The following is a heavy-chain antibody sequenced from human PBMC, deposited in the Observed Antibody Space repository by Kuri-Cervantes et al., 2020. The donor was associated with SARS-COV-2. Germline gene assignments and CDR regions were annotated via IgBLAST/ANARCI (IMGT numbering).Heavy chain of an antibody. V-gene: IGHV1-69*13. CDR3: ARIYYDGSGYYENFDY. Sequence: SVKVSCKASGGTFSSYAISWVRQAPGQGLEWTGGIIPIFGTANYAQKFQGRVTITADESTSTAYMELSSLRSEDTAVYYCARIYYDGSGYYENFDYWGQGTLVTVSS. D-gene: IGHD3-22*01. CDR1: GGTFSSYA. J-gene: IGHJ4*02. CDR2: IIPIFGTA.